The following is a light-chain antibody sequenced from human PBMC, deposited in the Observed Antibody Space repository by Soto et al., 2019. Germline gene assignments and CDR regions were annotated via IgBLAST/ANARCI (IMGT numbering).Light chain of an antibody. V-gene: IGLV2-14*01. CDR1: SSDVGGYNY. CDR2: DVS. Sequence: QSVLTQPASVSGSPGQSITISCTGTSSDVGGYNYGSWYQQHPGKAPKLMIYDVSNRPSGVSNRFSGSKSGNTASLTISGLQAEDEADYYCSSYTSSSTLLFGGGTKLTVL. J-gene: IGLJ2*01. CDR3: SSYTSSSTLL.